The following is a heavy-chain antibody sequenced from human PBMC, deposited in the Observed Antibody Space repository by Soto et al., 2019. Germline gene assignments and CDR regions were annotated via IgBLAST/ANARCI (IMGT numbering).Heavy chain of an antibody. CDR1: GFTFSSYG. CDR2: ISYDGSNK. Sequence: WGSLRLSCAASGFTFSSYGMHWFRQAPGKGLEWVAVISYDGSNKYYADSVKGRFTISRDNSKNTLYLQMNSLRAEDTAVYYCAKDIYSTSNWFDPWGQAILVTVSS. V-gene: IGHV3-30*18. D-gene: IGHD4-4*01. J-gene: IGHJ5*02. CDR3: AKDIYSTSNWFDP.